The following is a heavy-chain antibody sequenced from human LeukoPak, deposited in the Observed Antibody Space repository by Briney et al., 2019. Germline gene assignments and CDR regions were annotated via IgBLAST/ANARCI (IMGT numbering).Heavy chain of an antibody. J-gene: IGHJ5*02. CDR1: RYSFPCNW. D-gene: IGHD1-1*01. CDR3: ARQPEGTWFDP. Sequence: ESLHISCTGPRYSFPCNWISWVRHMPVHGLGWMGRIAPSDSYTNYSPSSQGHVTISADKSISTAYLQWSSLKASDTAMYYCARQPEGTWFDPWGRGTLVTVSS. V-gene: IGHV5-10-1*01. CDR2: IAPSDSYT.